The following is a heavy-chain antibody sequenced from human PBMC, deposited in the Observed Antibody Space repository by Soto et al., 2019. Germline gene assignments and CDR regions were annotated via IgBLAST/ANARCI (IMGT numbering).Heavy chain of an antibody. Sequence: GGSLRLSCAASGFTVSSNYMSWVRQAPGKGLEWVSVIYSGGSTYYADSVKGRFTISRDNAKNSLYLQMNSLRAEDTAVYYCASPAAYSYGSWGQGTLVTVSS. J-gene: IGHJ4*02. CDR3: ASPAAYSYGS. V-gene: IGHV3-66*01. CDR1: GFTVSSNY. CDR2: IYSGGST. D-gene: IGHD5-18*01.